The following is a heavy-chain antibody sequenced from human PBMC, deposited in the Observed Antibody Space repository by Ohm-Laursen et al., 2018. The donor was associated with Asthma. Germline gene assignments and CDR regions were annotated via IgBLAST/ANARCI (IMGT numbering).Heavy chain of an antibody. Sequence: SDTLSLTWAVYGSFPGYFWTWVRQSPEMGLEWIGEINHIGEAYYNPSLASRVTISVDTSKKQFSLNLTSVTAADTATYSCARGRTLRHWAQGTLVTVSS. CDR1: GSFPGYF. V-gene: IGHV4-34*01. CDR2: INHIGEA. J-gene: IGHJ4*02. CDR3: ARGRTLRH.